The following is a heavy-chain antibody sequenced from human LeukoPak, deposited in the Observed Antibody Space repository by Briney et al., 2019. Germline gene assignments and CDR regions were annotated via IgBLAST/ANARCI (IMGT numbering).Heavy chain of an antibody. Sequence: SQTLSLTCTVSGGSISSGSYYWSWIRQPARKGLEWIGRIYTSGSTNYNPSLKSRVTISVDTSKNQFSLKLSSVTAADTAVYYCARDFGIAAAVNWFDPWGQGTLVTVSS. CDR2: IYTSGST. D-gene: IGHD6-13*01. V-gene: IGHV4-61*02. CDR3: ARDFGIAAAVNWFDP. J-gene: IGHJ5*02. CDR1: GGSISSGSYY.